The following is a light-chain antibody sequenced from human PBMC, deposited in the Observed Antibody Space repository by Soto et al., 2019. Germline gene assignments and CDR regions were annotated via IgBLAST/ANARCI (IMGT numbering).Light chain of an antibody. CDR1: QSSSSW. Sequence: DIQMTQSPSTLSASVGDRVTITCRASQSSSSWLAWYQQKPGKAPKLLIYDASSLESGVPSRFSGSGSGTEFTLTISRLQPDDFATYYCQQYNSYSQYTFGQGTKLEIK. V-gene: IGKV1-5*01. J-gene: IGKJ2*01. CDR2: DAS. CDR3: QQYNSYSQYT.